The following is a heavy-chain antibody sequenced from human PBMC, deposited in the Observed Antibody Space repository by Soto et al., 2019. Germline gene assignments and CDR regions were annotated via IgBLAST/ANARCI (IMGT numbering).Heavy chain of an antibody. D-gene: IGHD3-10*01. J-gene: IGHJ4*02. CDR2: ISGSGGST. CDR3: AKASGWFGEFDH. V-gene: IGHV3-23*01. Sequence: EVQLLESGGGLVQPGGSLRLCCAASGFTFSSYAMSWVRQAPGKGLEWVSAISGSGGSTYYADSVKGRFTISRDNSKNTLYLQMNSLRAEDTAVYYCAKASGWFGEFDHWGQGTLVTVSS. CDR1: GFTFSSYA.